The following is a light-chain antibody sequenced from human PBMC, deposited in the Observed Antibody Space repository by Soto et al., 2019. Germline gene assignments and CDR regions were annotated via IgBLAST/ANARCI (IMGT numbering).Light chain of an antibody. CDR3: QQYGNVPLN. CDR2: DIS. V-gene: IGKV1-33*01. CDR1: EDINRY. J-gene: IGKJ4*01. Sequence: DMQITQSPSSLSAAVGDRVTITCQASEDINRYLNWYQQKPGKAPRLLIYDISNLEVGVPSRFSGSGSGTDFTFTITSLQPEDVATYFCQQYGNVPLNCGGGTKGDNK.